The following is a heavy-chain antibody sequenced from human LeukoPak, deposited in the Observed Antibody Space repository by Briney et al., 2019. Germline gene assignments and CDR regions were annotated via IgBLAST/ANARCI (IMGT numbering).Heavy chain of an antibody. CDR3: ARGGYSSAWPPLDY. CDR1: GYTFTSHG. CDR2: ISTYNGNT. D-gene: IGHD6-19*01. Sequence: GASVKVSCKASGYTFTSHGISWVREAPGQGLEWMGWISTYNGNTHSAQKLQGRITMTTDTSTSTAYMELRSLTSDDTAMYYCARGGYSSAWPPLDYWGQGTLVTVSS. V-gene: IGHV1-18*01. J-gene: IGHJ4*02.